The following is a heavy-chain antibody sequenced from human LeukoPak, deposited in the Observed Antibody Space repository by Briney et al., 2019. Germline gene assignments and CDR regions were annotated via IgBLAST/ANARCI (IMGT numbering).Heavy chain of an antibody. V-gene: IGHV4-39*01. CDR1: GGSISSPSYY. J-gene: IGHJ6*02. CDR2: IYYSGST. Sequence: SETLSLTCTVPGGSISSPSYYWGWIRQPPGRGLEWIGAIYYSGSTYFNPSLKSPVTIPIDTSKNPSSLKLSSVAAADPAVYYCASLLAVVTSYCYYGMDVWGQGSTVTVS. D-gene: IGHD4-23*01. CDR3: ASLLAVVTSYCYYGMDV.